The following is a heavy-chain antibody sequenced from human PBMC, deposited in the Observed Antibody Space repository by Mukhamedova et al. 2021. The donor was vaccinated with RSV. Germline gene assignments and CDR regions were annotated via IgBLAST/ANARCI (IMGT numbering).Heavy chain of an antibody. CDR3: ARWEVEYGDRRYQFDY. J-gene: IGHJ4*02. V-gene: IGHV4-59*13. CDR2: IYYSGST. Sequence: GKGLEWIGYIYYSGSTSYNPSLKSRVTISVDTSKNQFSLKLSSVTAADTAVYYCARWEVEYGDRRYQFDYWGQGTLVTVSS. D-gene: IGHD4-17*01.